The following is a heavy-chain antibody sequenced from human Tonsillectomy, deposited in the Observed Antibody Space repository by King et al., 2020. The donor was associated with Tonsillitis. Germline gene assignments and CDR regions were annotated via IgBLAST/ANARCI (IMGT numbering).Heavy chain of an antibody. V-gene: IGHV4-4*07. CDR3: ARSSYSSGWYSDY. Sequence: QLQESGPGLVKPSETLSLTCTVSGGSISSYSWTWIRQPAGKGLEWIGRIYTSGSTNYNPSHRSRVTMSLDTSKNQFSLKLSSVTAADTAVYYCARSSYSSGWYSDYWGQGTLVTVSS. CDR2: IYTSGST. J-gene: IGHJ4*02. CDR1: GGSISSYS. D-gene: IGHD6-19*01.